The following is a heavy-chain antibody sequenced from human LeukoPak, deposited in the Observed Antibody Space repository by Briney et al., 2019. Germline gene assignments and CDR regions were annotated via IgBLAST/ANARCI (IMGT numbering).Heavy chain of an antibody. J-gene: IGHJ5*01. Sequence: ASVKVSCKASGYTFTGYYMHWVRQAPGQGLEWMAWINPNSGGTNYAQKFQGRVTMTRDTSISTAYMELSRLRSDDTAVHYCASGQFPLFDRFDPWGQGTLVTVSS. CDR3: ASGQFPLFDRFDP. D-gene: IGHD3-9*01. CDR1: GYTFTGYY. CDR2: INPNSGGT. V-gene: IGHV1-2*02.